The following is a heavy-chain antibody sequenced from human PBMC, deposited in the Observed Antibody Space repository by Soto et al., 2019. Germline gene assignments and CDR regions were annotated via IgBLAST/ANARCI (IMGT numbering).Heavy chain of an antibody. V-gene: IGHV3-30*18. Sequence: PGGSLRLSCAASGFTLSSYGMHWVRQAPGKGLEWVAVISYDGSNKYYADSVKGRFTISRDNSKNTLYLQMNSLRAEDTAVYYCAKEWGPGWCSSTSCLTLGFDYWGQGTLVTVSS. CDR1: GFTLSSYG. J-gene: IGHJ4*02. CDR2: ISYDGSNK. CDR3: AKEWGPGWCSSTSCLTLGFDY. D-gene: IGHD2-2*01.